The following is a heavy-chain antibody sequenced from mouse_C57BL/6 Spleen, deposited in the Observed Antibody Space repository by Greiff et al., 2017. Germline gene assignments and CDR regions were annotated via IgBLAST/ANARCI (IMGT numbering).Heavy chain of an antibody. V-gene: IGHV1-50*01. D-gene: IGHD3-1*01. Sequence: QVQLQQSGAELVKPGASVKLSCKVSGYTFTGYSIQWVKQRPGQGLEWIGEIYPSDGNTKYNQKFKGKATLTVDTSSSTAYMQLSSLTSADSAVYSFAISADCAWFAYWGQGTLVTVSA. CDR2: IYPSDGNT. J-gene: IGHJ3*01. CDR1: GYTFTGYS. CDR3: AISADCAWFAY.